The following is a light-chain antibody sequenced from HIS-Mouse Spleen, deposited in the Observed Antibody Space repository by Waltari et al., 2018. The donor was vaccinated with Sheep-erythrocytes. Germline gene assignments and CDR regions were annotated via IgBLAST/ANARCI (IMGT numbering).Light chain of an antibody. CDR2: EGS. Sequence: QSALTQPASVSGSPGQSITISCTGTSSDFGSYNLVSWYQQHPGKAPKLMISEGSKRPAGVSDRFSGSKSGNTASLTISGRQAEDEADYYCCSYAGSSTPWVFGGGTKLTVL. J-gene: IGLJ3*02. V-gene: IGLV2-23*01. CDR1: SSDFGSYNL. CDR3: CSYAGSSTPWV.